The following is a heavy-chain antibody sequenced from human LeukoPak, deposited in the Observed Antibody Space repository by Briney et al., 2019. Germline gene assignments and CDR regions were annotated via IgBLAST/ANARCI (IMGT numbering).Heavy chain of an antibody. CDR2: ISGSGGST. CDR3: AKADDYGGSYYFDY. V-gene: IGHV3-23*01. J-gene: IGHJ4*02. Sequence: GGSLRLSCAASGFTFSSYAMSWVRQAPGKGLEWVSAISGSGGSTYYADSVRGRFTISRDNSKNTLYLQMNSLRAEDTAVYYCAKADDYGGSYYFDYWGQGTLVTVSS. CDR1: GFTFSSYA. D-gene: IGHD4-23*01.